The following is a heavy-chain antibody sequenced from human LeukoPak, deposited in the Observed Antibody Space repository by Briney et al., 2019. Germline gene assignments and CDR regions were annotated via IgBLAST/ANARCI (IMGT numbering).Heavy chain of an antibody. CDR1: GGTFISYA. J-gene: IGHJ6*03. CDR3: GSSGAYYYYYYMDV. CDR2: IIPIFGTA. V-gene: IGHV1-69*05. D-gene: IGHD2-15*01. Sequence: SVKVSCKASGGTFISYAISWVRQAPGQGLEWMGGIIPIFGTANYAQKFQGSVTITTDETTSTAYLELSSRRSDDTAVYYCGSSGAYYYYYYMDVWGKGTTVTVSS.